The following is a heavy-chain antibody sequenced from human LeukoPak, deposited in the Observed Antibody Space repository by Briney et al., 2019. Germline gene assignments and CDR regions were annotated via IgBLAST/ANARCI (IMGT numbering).Heavy chain of an antibody. CDR1: GYTFTSYG. CDR3: ARASYYDFWSGYHHLGYFDY. CDR2: ISAYNGNT. V-gene: IGHV1-18*01. J-gene: IGHJ4*02. Sequence: ASVKVSCKASGYTFTSYGISWVRQAPGQGLEWMGWISAYNGNTNYAQKLQGRVTMTTDTSTSTAYMELRSLGSDDTAVYYCARASYYDFWSGYHHLGYFDYWGQGTLVTVSS. D-gene: IGHD3-3*01.